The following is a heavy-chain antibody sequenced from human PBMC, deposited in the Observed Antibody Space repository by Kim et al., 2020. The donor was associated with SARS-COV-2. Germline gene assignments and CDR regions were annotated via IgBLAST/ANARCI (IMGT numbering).Heavy chain of an antibody. CDR3: AKDSSNDYGDQLDY. Sequence: GGSLRLSCAASGFTFSSYAMSWVRQAPGKGLEWVSAISGSGGSTYYAGSVKGRFTISRDNSKNTMYLQMNSLRAEDTAVYYCAKDSSNDYGDQLDYWGQGTLVTVSS. D-gene: IGHD4-17*01. V-gene: IGHV3-23*01. CDR1: GFTFSSYA. J-gene: IGHJ4*02. CDR2: ISGSGGST.